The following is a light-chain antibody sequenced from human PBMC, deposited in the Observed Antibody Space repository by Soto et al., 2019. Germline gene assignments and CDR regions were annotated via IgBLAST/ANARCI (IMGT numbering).Light chain of an antibody. Sequence: QPVLTQPPSASRTPGQSVTISCSGGSSNIGSNPVSWYQHVPGTAPKLLIHTNTQRPLGVPVRFSGSKSGTSASLAISGLQSEDEADYYCAAWDDTFYVFGSGTKVTVL. CDR3: AAWDDTFYV. V-gene: IGLV1-44*01. CDR2: TNT. J-gene: IGLJ1*01. CDR1: SSNIGSNP.